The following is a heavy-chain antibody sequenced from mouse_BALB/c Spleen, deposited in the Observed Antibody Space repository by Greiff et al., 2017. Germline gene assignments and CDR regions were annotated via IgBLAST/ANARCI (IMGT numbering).Heavy chain of an antibody. Sequence: QVQLQQSGPGLVQPSQSLSITCTVSGFSLTSYGVHWVRQSPGKGLEWLGVIWSGGSTDYNAAFISRLSISKDNSKSQVFFKMNSLQANDTAIYYCARGKVYYAMYYWGQGTSVTVSS. CDR1: GFSLTSYG. CDR2: IWSGGST. V-gene: IGHV2-2*02. J-gene: IGHJ4*01. CDR3: ARGKVYYAMYY.